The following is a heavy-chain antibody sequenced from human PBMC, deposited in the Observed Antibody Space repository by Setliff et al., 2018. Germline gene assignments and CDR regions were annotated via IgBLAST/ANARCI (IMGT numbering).Heavy chain of an antibody. CDR2: IYQNGIT. Sequence: PSETLSLTCSVSGASISTTYYYWDWIRQSPEKGLEWIGTIYQNGITYYNPSVKSRVTMSVDKFRNQFSLRLTSVTAADTAIYYCTRGGERYYSASWGQGTLVTVSS. J-gene: IGHJ4*02. V-gene: IGHV4-39*07. D-gene: IGHD1-20*01. CDR3: TRGGERYYSAS. CDR1: GASISTTYYY.